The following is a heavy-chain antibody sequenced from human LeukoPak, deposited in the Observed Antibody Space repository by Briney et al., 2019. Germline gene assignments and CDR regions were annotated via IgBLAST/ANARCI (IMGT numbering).Heavy chain of an antibody. V-gene: IGHV1-2*02. CDR1: GYTFTGYY. D-gene: IGHD3-3*01. J-gene: IGHJ3*02. Sequence: ASVKVSCKASGYTFTGYYMRWVRQAPGQGLEWMGWVNPNSGGTNYAQKFQGRVTMTRDTSISTAYMELSRLRSDDTAVYYCARPYYDFWSGMYDAFDIWGQGTMVTVSS. CDR2: VNPNSGGT. CDR3: ARPYYDFWSGMYDAFDI.